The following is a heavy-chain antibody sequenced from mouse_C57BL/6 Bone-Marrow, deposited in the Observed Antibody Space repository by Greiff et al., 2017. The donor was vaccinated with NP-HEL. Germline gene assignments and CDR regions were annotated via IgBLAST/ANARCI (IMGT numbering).Heavy chain of an antibody. J-gene: IGHJ2*01. CDR1: SYSITSDY. CDR2: ISYSGST. D-gene: IGHD2-4*01. CDR3: AFAYDYDEAYYFDY. V-gene: IGHV3-8*01. Sequence: EVKLQESGPGLAKPSQTLSLTCSVTSYSITSDYWNWIRKFPGNKLEYMGYISYSGSTYYNPSLNSRISITRDTSKNQYYLQLNSVTTEDTATYYCAFAYDYDEAYYFDYWGQGTTLTVAS.